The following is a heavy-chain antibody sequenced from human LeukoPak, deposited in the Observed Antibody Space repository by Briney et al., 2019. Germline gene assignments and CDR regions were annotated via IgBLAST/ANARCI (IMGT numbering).Heavy chain of an antibody. CDR3: ARDLKSGYSFGFDL. CDR2: IWYDGSNI. V-gene: IGHV3-33*01. D-gene: IGHD5-18*01. J-gene: IGHJ4*02. CDR1: TFTFSNFG. Sequence: GGSLILSCAAPTFTFSNFGMHWVRQAPGKGLEWVAVIWYDGSNIYYADSVKGRFTVSRDNSKNTLYLQMNSLRAEDTAVYYCARDLKSGYSFGFDLWGQGTLVTVSP.